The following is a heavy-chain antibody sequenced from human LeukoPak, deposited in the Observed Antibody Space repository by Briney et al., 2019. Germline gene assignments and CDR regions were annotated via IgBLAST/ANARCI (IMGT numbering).Heavy chain of an antibody. J-gene: IGHJ4*02. CDR2: IYYSGST. V-gene: IGHV4-59*12. CDR3: ARGAPTTYYDFWNGYFDC. Sequence: SETLSLTCTVSGGSISSYYWSWFRQPPGKGLEWIGYIYYSGSTNYNPSLKSRVTISVDTSKNQFSLRLSSVTAADTAVYYCARGAPTTYYDFWNGYFDCWGQGTLVTVSS. D-gene: IGHD3-3*01. CDR1: GGSISSYY.